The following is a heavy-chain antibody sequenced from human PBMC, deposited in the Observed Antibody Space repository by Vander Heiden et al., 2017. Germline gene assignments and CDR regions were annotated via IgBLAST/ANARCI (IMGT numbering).Heavy chain of an antibody. D-gene: IGHD3-10*01. CDR1: GYSFTSYW. CDR2: IYPGDSNT. Sequence: EVQLVQSGAEVQKPGASLKISCKGSGYSFTSYWIGWVRQMPGKGMEWMGIIYPGDSNTRYSPSFQGQVTILADKFISTAYLQWNSLKASDTAMYYCARRGSGSARFLDPWGQGTLVTVSS. V-gene: IGHV5-51*01. J-gene: IGHJ5*02. CDR3: ARRGSGSARFLDP.